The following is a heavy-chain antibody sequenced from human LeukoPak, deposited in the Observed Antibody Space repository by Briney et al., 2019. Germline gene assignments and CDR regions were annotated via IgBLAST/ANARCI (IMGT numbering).Heavy chain of an antibody. CDR3: AKRDWPYFFDY. CDR2: ITSNGAET. J-gene: IGHJ4*02. Sequence: PGGSLRLSCAASGFWFSNYGMNWIRQAPGKGLEWVSVITSNGAETYYADSVKGRFTVSRDNSRNTQYLHMSSLRVDDTAVYYCAKRDWPYFFDYWGQGTPVTVSP. V-gene: IGHV3-23*01. CDR1: GFWFSNYG. D-gene: IGHD3/OR15-3a*01.